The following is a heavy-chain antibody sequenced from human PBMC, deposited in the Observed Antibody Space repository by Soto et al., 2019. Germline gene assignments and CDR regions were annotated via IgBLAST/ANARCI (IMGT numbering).Heavy chain of an antibody. CDR1: GFTVSRNY. CDR2: LHTGGAT. CDR3: ATGGSKRVRGAIVEVFHLEF. D-gene: IGHD3-10*01. J-gene: IGHJ4*02. V-gene: IGHV3-53*02. Sequence: ELQLVESGGGLIQPGGSLRLSCVASGFTVSRNYMTWVRLAPGKGLECVSVLHTGGATHYTDSVKGRFTVSRDESKNALVLQMNSLKVEDTAGYYCATGGSKRVRGAIVEVFHLEFWGRGTVVTVSS.